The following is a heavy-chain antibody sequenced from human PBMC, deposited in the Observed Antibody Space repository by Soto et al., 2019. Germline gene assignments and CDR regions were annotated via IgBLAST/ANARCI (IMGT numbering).Heavy chain of an antibody. Sequence: GGSLRLSCAASGFTFSSYSMNWVRQAPGKGLEWVSSISSSSSYIYYADSVKGRFTISRDNAKNPLYLQMNSLRAEDTAVYYCARGVSSSPQKIFDYWGQGTLVTVSS. V-gene: IGHV3-21*01. D-gene: IGHD6-6*01. CDR2: ISSSSSYI. J-gene: IGHJ4*02. CDR1: GFTFSSYS. CDR3: ARGVSSSPQKIFDY.